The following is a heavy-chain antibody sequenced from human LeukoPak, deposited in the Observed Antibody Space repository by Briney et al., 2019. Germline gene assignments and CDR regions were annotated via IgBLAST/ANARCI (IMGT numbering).Heavy chain of an antibody. CDR3: ARDAQWLVPEGYFHYMDV. CDR1: GFTFSRYS. V-gene: IGHV3-21*01. D-gene: IGHD6-19*01. Sequence: KPGGSLRLSCAGSGFTFSRYSMNWFRQAPGKGLERVSSISSRSTNIFYADSVKGRFTISRDNAKNSLYLQMNSLGAEDTAVYYCARDAQWLVPEGYFHYMDVWGKGTTVTVSS. J-gene: IGHJ6*03. CDR2: ISSRSTNI.